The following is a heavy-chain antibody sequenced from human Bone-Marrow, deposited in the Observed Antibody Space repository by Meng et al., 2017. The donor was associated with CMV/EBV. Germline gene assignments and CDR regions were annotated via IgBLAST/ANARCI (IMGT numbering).Heavy chain of an antibody. CDR1: GFTVSSNY. CDR3: AKDRCSGGRCYLWEWFDP. D-gene: IGHD2-15*01. J-gene: IGHJ5*02. Sequence: GESLKISCAASGFTVSSNYMSWVRQAPGKGLEWVSVVSSGSSNTYYADSVKGRFTISRDNSKNTLYLQMNSLRAEDTAVYYCAKDRCSGGRCYLWEWFDPWGQGTLVTVSS. V-gene: IGHV3-53*01. CDR2: VSSGSSNT.